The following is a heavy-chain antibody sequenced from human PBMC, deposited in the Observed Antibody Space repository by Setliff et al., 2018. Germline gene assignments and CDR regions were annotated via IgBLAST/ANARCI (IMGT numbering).Heavy chain of an antibody. CDR3: AKGGTYRYFDF. V-gene: IGHV4-59*01. J-gene: IGHJ4*02. CDR2: VYYSGTA. D-gene: IGHD1-1*01. Sequence: SETLSLTCTVSDGSLSTYYWSWIRQPPGKGLEFIGYVYYSGTANYSPSLMSRLTISVDTSKNEISLKLKSVTAADTAVYYCAKGGTYRYFDFWGQGALVTVSS. CDR1: DGSLSTYY.